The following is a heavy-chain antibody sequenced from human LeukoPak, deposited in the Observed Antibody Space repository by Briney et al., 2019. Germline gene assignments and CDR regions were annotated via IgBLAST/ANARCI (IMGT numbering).Heavy chain of an antibody. CDR3: ARDSGSYWYYFDY. J-gene: IGHJ4*02. CDR2: INPSGGST. V-gene: IGHV1-46*01. Sequence: ASVKVSCKASGYTFTSYAMNWVRQAPGQGLEWMGIINPSGGSTSYAQKFQGRVTMTRDTSTSTVYMELSSLRSEDTAVYYCARDSGSYWYYFDYWGQGTLVTVSS. CDR1: GYTFTSYA. D-gene: IGHD1-26*01.